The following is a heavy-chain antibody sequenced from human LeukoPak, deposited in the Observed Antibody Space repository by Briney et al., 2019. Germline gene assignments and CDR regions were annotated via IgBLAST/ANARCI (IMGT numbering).Heavy chain of an antibody. J-gene: IGHJ5*02. D-gene: IGHD6-13*01. Sequence: VGSLRLSCAASGFTFSDYYMSWIRQAPGKGLEWGSYISSSGSTIYYADSVKGRFTISRDNAKNSLYLQMNSLRAEDTAVYYCARGVTGYSSSWYGRGNWFDPWGQGTLVTVSS. CDR1: GFTFSDYY. CDR3: ARGVTGYSSSWYGRGNWFDP. CDR2: ISSSGSTI. V-gene: IGHV3-11*01.